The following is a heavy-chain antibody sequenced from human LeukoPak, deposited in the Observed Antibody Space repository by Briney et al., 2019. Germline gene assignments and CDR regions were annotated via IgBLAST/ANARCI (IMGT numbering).Heavy chain of an antibody. D-gene: IGHD3-22*01. V-gene: IGHV4-39*07. CDR2: IYYSGST. CDR3: ARLNSSGYYCFDY. J-gene: IGHJ4*02. Sequence: PSETLSLTCTVSGGSNSSSSYYGGWIRQPRGKGLVRIGSIYYSGSTYYNPSLKSRVTISVDTSKNQISLKLSCVTAADTAVYYCARLNSSGYYCFDYWGQGTLVTVSS. CDR1: GGSNSSSSYY.